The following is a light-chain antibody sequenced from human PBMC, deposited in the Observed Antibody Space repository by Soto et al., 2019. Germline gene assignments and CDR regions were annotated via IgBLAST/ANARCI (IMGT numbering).Light chain of an antibody. CDR3: LQDYNYPQT. V-gene: IGKV1-5*03. J-gene: IGKJ1*01. CDR1: QSISVW. Sequence: DIQMTQSPSTLSASVGDRVTITCLASQSISVWLAWYQQKAGKAPNLPIYKASRLESGVPSRFSGSGSGTDFTLTISSLQPEDFATYYCLQDYNYPQTFGQGTKVDIK. CDR2: KAS.